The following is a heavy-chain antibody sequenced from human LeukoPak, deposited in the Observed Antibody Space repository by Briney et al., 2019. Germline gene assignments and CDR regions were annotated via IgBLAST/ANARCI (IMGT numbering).Heavy chain of an antibody. CDR3: ARVNYDSSGYYYVLPHCYMDV. CDR2: IYYSGST. D-gene: IGHD3-22*01. V-gene: IGHV4-59*01. J-gene: IGHJ6*03. CDR1: GGSISSYY. Sequence: SETLSLTCTVSGGSISSYYWSWIRQPPGKGLEWIGYIYYSGSTNYNPSLKSRVTISVDTSKNQFSLKLSSVTAADTAVYYCARVNYDSSGYYYVLPHCYMDVWGKGTTVTVSS.